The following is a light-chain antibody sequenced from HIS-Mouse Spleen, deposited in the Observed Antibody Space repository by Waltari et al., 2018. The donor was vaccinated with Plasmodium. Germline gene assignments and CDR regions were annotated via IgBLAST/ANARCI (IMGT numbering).Light chain of an antibody. J-gene: IGLJ3*02. V-gene: IGLV3-10*01. CDR3: YSTDSSGNHRV. CDR1: ALPNKS. Sequence: SYELTQPPSVSVSPGQTARITCHGDALPNKSAYWYQQKSGQAPVLVISEESKRPSGIPERFSGSSSGTMATLTISGAQVEDEADYYCYSTDSSGNHRVFGGGTKLTVL. CDR2: EES.